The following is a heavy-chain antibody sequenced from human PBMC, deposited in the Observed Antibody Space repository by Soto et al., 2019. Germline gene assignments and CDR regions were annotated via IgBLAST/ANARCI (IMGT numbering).Heavy chain of an antibody. J-gene: IGHJ4*02. V-gene: IGHV3-15*07. D-gene: IGHD2-2*01. CDR3: RAAAY. Sequence: EVQLVESGGGLVRPGGSLRLSCAGSGFTFSNAWMNWVRQAPGKGLEWVGRIKSKTTGGTTDYAAPVKDRFSISRDDSKNTVYLQMNSLKTEDTAVYYCRAAAYWGQGTLVIVSS. CDR1: GFTFSNAW. CDR2: IKSKTTGGTT.